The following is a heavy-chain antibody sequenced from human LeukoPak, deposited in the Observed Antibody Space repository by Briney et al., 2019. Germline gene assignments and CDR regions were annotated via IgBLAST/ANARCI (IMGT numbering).Heavy chain of an antibody. V-gene: IGHV4-38-2*02. CDR2: IYHSGST. CDR1: GYSISSGYY. J-gene: IGHJ3*02. CDR3: AILSMVRGVMVQNAFDI. Sequence: SETLSLTCTVSGYSISSGYYWGWIRQPPGKGLEWIGSIYHSGSTYYNPSLKSRVTISVDTSKNQFSLKLSSVTAADTAVYYCAILSMVRGVMVQNAFDIWGQGTMVTVSS. D-gene: IGHD3-10*01.